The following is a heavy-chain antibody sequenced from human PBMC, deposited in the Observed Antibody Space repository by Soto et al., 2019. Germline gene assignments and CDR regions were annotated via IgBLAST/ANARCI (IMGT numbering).Heavy chain of an antibody. V-gene: IGHV1-8*01. D-gene: IGHD2-2*01. CDR3: ARGYCSSTSCYFRYYYYYMDV. J-gene: IGHJ6*03. CDR2: MNPNSGNT. CDR1: GYTFTSYD. Sequence: ASVKVSCKASGYTFTSYDINWVRQATGQGLEWMGWMNPNSGNTGYAQKFQGRVTMTRNTSISTAYMELSSLRSEDTAVYYCARGYCSSTSCYFRYYYYYMDVWGKGTTVTVSS.